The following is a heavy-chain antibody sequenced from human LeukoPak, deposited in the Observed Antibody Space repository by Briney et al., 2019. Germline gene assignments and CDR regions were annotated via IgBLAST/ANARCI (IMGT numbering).Heavy chain of an antibody. CDR1: GGSFSGYY. V-gene: IGHV4-34*01. CDR3: ARGGGDYGGNPFDY. D-gene: IGHD4-23*01. J-gene: IGHJ4*02. Sequence: SETLSLTCAVYGGSFSGYYWSWIRQPPGKGLEWIEEINHSGSTNYNPSLKSRVTISVDTSKNQFSLKLSSVTAADTAVYYCARGGGDYGGNPFDYWGQGTLVTVSS. CDR2: INHSGST.